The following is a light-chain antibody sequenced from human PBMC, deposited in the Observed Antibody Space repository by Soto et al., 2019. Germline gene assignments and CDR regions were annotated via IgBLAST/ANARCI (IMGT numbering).Light chain of an antibody. CDR3: SSYAGSSNV. CDR1: SSDVGGYNY. Sequence: QSVLAQPPSASGSPGQSVAISCTGTSSDVGGYNYVSWYQQHPVKAPKLMIYEVNKRPSGVPDRFSGSKSGTTDSLTVSGLQAEDEADYYCSSYAGSSNVFGTGTKVTVL. J-gene: IGLJ1*01. V-gene: IGLV2-8*01. CDR2: EVN.